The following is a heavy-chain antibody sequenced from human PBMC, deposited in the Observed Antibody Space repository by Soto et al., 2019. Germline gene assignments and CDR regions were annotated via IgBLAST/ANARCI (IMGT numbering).Heavy chain of an antibody. D-gene: IGHD1-1*01. Sequence: GGSLRLSCAASGFTFSRYAMGWVRQAPGKGLEWVSVISGSGGNIHYADSVKGRFTISRDNSKNTLYLQMNSLRVENTAVYNCATQDFRGTTGTTWGQGTLVTVSS. CDR2: ISGSGGNI. CDR3: ATQDFRGTTGTT. J-gene: IGHJ4*02. CDR1: GFTFSRYA. V-gene: IGHV3-23*01.